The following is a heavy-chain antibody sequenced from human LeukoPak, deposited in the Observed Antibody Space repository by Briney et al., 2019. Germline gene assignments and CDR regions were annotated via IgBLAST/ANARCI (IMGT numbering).Heavy chain of an antibody. J-gene: IGHJ6*03. CDR1: GGSISSYY. D-gene: IGHD3-3*01. Sequence: SETLSLTCTVSGGSISSYYWSWIRQPPGKGLEWIGYIYYSGSTNYNPSLKCRVTISVDTSKNQFSLKLSSVTAADTAVYYCARDSDFWSGYYYMDVWGKGTTVTVSS. CDR3: ARDSDFWSGYYYMDV. CDR2: IYYSGST. V-gene: IGHV4-59*01.